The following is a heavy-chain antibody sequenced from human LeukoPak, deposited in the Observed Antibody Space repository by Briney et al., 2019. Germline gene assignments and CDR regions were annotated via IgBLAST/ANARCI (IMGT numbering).Heavy chain of an antibody. D-gene: IGHD3-22*01. Sequence: PGGSLRLSCTTSGFTFGDYLMSWVRQAPGKGLEWVGFIRSKAYGATTEYAASVKGRFTISRDDSKSIAYLQMNSLKTEDTAVYYCTKAVTMIVNCFDPWGQGPWSPSPQ. V-gene: IGHV3-49*04. J-gene: IGHJ5*02. CDR1: GFTFGDYL. CDR3: TKAVTMIVNCFDP. CDR2: IRSKAYGATT.